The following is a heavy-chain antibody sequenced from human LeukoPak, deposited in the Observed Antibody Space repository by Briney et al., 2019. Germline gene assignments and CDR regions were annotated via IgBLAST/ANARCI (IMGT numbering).Heavy chain of an antibody. Sequence: ASVTVSCKVSGYTLTELSMHWVRQAPGKGLEWMGGFDPEDCETIYAQKFQGRVTMTEDTSTDTAYMELSSLRSEDTAVYYSATFVSSGYYWSLDYWGQGTLVTVSS. J-gene: IGHJ4*02. CDR1: GYTLTELS. CDR2: FDPEDCET. CDR3: ATFVSSGYYWSLDY. D-gene: IGHD3-22*01. V-gene: IGHV1-24*01.